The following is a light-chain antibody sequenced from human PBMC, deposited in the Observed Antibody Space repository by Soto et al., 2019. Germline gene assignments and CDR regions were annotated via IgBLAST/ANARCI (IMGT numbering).Light chain of an antibody. CDR3: QSYDNSLSGSRV. Sequence: QSVLTQPPSASGTPGQRVTISCSGSSPNIGGNAVNWYQQLPGTAPKLLIYGTNNRPSGVPDRFSGSKSGMSASLAITGLQAADEANYYCQSYDNSLSGSRVFGGGTKLTVL. CDR2: GTN. V-gene: IGLV1-40*01. CDR1: SPNIGGNA. J-gene: IGLJ3*02.